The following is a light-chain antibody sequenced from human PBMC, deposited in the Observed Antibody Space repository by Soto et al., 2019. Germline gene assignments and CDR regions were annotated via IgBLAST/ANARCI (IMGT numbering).Light chain of an antibody. V-gene: IGLV2-14*03. CDR1: SSDIGSYNH. CDR3: ISYTDRQSYL. J-gene: IGLJ1*01. CDR2: VVS. Sequence: QSALTQPASVSGSPGQSITISCSGTSSDIGSYNHVAWYQQFPGKSPKLMIYVVSDRPPGVSDRFSGSKSGITASLTISGLQTEDEADYYCISYTDRQSYLFGTGTKPHRP.